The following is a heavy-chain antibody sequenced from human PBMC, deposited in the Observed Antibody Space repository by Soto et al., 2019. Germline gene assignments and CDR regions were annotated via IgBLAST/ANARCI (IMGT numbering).Heavy chain of an antibody. D-gene: IGHD2-15*01. J-gene: IGHJ6*03. CDR2: ISGSGGST. CDR1: GFTFISYA. CDR3: AKSGCSGGSCYESYYYYYMDV. V-gene: IGHV3-23*01. Sequence: GGSLRLSCAASGFTFISYAMSWVLQAKGKGLEWVSAISGSGGSTYYADSVKGRFTISRDNSKNTLYLQMNSLRAEDTAVYYCAKSGCSGGSCYESYYYYYMDVWAKGTTVTVSS.